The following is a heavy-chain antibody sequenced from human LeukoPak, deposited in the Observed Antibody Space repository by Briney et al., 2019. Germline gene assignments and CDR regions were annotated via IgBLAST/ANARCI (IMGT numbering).Heavy chain of an antibody. J-gene: IGHJ4*02. CDR3: ARFGYVAAVDV. V-gene: IGHV3-7*01. D-gene: IGHD2-15*01. CDR2: INPAGSET. CDR1: GFSFSAYW. Sequence: GGSLRLSCAASGFSFSAYWMTWVRQAPGTGLEWVANINPAGSETYYVDPVKGRFSISRDNAKDLVYLQMNSLRAEDTAVYHCARFGYVAAVDVWGQGTPVTVSS.